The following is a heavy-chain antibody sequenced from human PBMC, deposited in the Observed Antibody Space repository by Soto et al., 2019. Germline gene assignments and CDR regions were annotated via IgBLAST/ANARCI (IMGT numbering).Heavy chain of an antibody. J-gene: IGHJ4*02. D-gene: IGHD6-13*01. CDR3: AREDSSSWYVY. Sequence: GSLRLSCAASGFTFSSYAMSWVRQAPGKGLEWVSAISGSGGSTYYADSVKGRFTISVDTSKNQFSLKLSSVTAADTAVYYCAREDSSSWYVYWGQGTLVTVSS. CDR2: ISGSGGST. CDR1: GFTFSSYA. V-gene: IGHV3-23*01.